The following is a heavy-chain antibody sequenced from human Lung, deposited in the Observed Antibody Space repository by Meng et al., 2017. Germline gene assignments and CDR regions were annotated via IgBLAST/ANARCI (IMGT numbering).Heavy chain of an antibody. CDR1: GNNLPAYY. J-gene: IGHJ4*02. V-gene: IGHV1-2*06. CDR3: ARDEDISAAGKLFGDY. CDR2: INPKGGDT. Sequence: QAGVEVKKPGGTVKVSGKPSGNNLPAYYLHVERRAPGQGLEWMGRINPKGGDTQYAKIFQARVTMTGDTSISTAYMELSGLRSDDTAMYYCARDEDISAAGKLFGDYWGQGTLVTVSS. D-gene: IGHD6-25*01.